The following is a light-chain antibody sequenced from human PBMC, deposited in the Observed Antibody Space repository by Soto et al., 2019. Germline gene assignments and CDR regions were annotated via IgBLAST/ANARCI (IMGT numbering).Light chain of an antibody. J-gene: IGLJ2*01. CDR1: SSDVGSYNL. CDR2: EGS. Sequence: QSVLTQPASVSGSPGQSITISCTGTSSDVGSYNLVSWYHQHPGKAPKLMIYEGSKRPSGVSNRFSGSKSGNTASLTISGLQAEDEADYYCCSYAGSSTFGVFGGGTQLTVL. CDR3: CSYAGSSTFGV. V-gene: IGLV2-23*03.